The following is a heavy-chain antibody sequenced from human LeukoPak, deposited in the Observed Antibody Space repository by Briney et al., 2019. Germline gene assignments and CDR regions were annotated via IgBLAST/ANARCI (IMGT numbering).Heavy chain of an antibody. D-gene: IGHD3-10*01. Sequence: SETLSLTCAVYGGSFSGYYWSWIRQPPGKGLEWIGEINHSGSTNYNPSLKSRVTISVDTSKNQFSLKLSSVTAADTAVYYCARRSGLVRDPARFDFWGQGALVTVSS. CDR3: ARRSGLVRDPARFDF. J-gene: IGHJ4*02. V-gene: IGHV4-34*01. CDR1: GGSFSGYY. CDR2: INHSGST.